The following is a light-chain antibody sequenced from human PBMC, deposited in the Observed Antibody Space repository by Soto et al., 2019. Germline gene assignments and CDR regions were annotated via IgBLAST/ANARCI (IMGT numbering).Light chain of an antibody. CDR2: DDA. J-gene: IGLJ2*01. V-gene: IGLV3-21*02. CDR1: KIGSKS. CDR3: HVWDNSDLSL. Sequence: SYELTQPPSVSVAPGQTARITCGGDKIGSKSVHWYQQRPGQAPVLVVYDDADRPSGIPERFSGSNSGNTATLTITRVEAGDEVDYYCHVWDNSDLSLFGGGTKVTVL.